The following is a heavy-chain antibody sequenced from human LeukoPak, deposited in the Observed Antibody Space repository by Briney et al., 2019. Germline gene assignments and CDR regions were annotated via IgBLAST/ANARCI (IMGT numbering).Heavy chain of an antibody. CDR2: INHSGST. CDR3: ARAYNLFDY. CDR1: GGSFSGYY. Sequence: SETLSLTCAVYGGSFSGYYWSWIRQPPGKGLEWIGEINHSGSTNYNPSLKSRVTISVDMSKNQFSLKLSSVTAADTAVYYCARAYNLFDYWGQGTLVTVSS. V-gene: IGHV4-34*01. J-gene: IGHJ4*02. D-gene: IGHD5-24*01.